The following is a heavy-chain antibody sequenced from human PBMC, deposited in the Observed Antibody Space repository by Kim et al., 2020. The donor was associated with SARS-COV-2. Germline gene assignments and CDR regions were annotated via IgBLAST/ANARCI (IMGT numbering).Heavy chain of an antibody. V-gene: IGHV4-39*01. CDR3: ARPSGSYYWGFDY. Sequence: SETLSLTCTVSGGSISSSSYYWGWIRQPPGKGLEWIGSIYYSGSTYYNPSLKSRVTISVDTSKNQFSLKLSSVTAADTAVYYCARPSGSYYWGFDYWGQGTLVTVSS. J-gene: IGHJ4*02. CDR2: IYYSGST. D-gene: IGHD1-26*01. CDR1: GGSISSSSYY.